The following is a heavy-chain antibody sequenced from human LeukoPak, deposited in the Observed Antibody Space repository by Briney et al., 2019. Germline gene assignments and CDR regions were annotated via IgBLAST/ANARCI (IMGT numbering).Heavy chain of an antibody. D-gene: IGHD6-19*01. Sequence: GGSLRLSCAASGFTFSSYAMSWVRQAPGKGLEWVSAISGSGGSTYYADSVKGRFTISRDNSKNTLYLQMNSLRAEDTAVYYCARGQWLISTFDYWGQGTLVTVSS. CDR2: ISGSGGST. V-gene: IGHV3-23*01. J-gene: IGHJ4*02. CDR1: GFTFSSYA. CDR3: ARGQWLISTFDY.